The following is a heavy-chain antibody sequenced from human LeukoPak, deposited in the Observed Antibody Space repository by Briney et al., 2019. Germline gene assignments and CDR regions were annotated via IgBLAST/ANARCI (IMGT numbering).Heavy chain of an antibody. CDR1: GGSISSGGYY. J-gene: IGHJ5*02. CDR3: AREGRYDFWSGSPPGWFDP. Sequence: PSETLSLTCTVSGGSISSGGYYWSWIRQHPGKGLEWIGYIYYSGSTYYNPSLKSRVTISVDTSKNQLSLKLSSVTAADTAVYYCAREGRYDFWSGSPPGWFDPWGQGTLVTVSS. CDR2: IYYSGST. D-gene: IGHD3-3*01. V-gene: IGHV4-31*03.